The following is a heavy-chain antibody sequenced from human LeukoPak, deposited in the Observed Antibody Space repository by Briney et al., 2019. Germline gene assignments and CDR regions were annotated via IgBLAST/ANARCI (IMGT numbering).Heavy chain of an antibody. CDR1: GFTFSSYG. Sequence: GGSLRLSCAASGFTFSSYGMHWVRQAPGKGLEWVAFIRYDGSNKYYADSVKGRFTISRDNSKNTLYLQMNSLRAEDTAVYYCAKDEANYGGNSNAFDIWGQGTMVTVSS. D-gene: IGHD4-23*01. CDR2: IRYDGSNK. CDR3: AKDEANYGGNSNAFDI. J-gene: IGHJ3*02. V-gene: IGHV3-30*02.